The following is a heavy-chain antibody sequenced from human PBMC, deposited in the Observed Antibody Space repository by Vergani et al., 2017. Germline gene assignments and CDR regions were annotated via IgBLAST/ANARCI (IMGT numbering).Heavy chain of an antibody. D-gene: IGHD1-26*01. CDR2: LTGGGGST. J-gene: IGHJ4*02. CDR1: GFTFSTYA. V-gene: IGHV3-23*01. Sequence: EVQLLESGGSLKQPGGSVRLSCAASGFTFSTYAMHWVRQAPGKGLEWVSALTGGGGSTYYADSFKGRFIISRDNSRDTLYLQMNSLRPEDTATYYCVNDAGSYENFFDSWGQRTLVTVSS. CDR3: VNDAGSYENFFDS.